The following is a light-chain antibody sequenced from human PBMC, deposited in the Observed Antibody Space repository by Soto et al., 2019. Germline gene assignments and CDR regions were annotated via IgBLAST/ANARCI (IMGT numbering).Light chain of an antibody. Sequence: EVVLTQYPVTLSLSPGERATLSCRASQSFRGLLAWYQQKPGQAPRLLIYDAYNRATGIPARFSGSGSGTDFTLTISSLEPEDFAVYYCQQRSNWPPIPFGQGTLPAIK. CDR1: QSFRGL. J-gene: IGKJ5*01. V-gene: IGKV3-11*01. CDR2: DAY. CDR3: QQRSNWPPIP.